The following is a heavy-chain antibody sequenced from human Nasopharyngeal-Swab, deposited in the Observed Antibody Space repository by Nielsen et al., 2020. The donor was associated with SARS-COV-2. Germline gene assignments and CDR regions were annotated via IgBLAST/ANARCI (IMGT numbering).Heavy chain of an antibody. D-gene: IGHD5-18*01. J-gene: IGHJ4*02. CDR3: ARWLRLWKHYFDY. Sequence: WIRQPPGKGLEWIGSIYYSGSTYYNPSLKSRVTISVDTSKNQFSLKLSSVTAADTAVYYCARWLRLWKHYFDYWGQGTLVTVSS. CDR2: IYYSGST. V-gene: IGHV4-39*01.